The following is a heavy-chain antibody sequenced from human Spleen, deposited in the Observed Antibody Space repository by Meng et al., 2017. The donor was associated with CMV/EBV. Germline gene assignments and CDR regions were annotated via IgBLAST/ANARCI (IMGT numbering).Heavy chain of an antibody. Sequence: ASVKVSCKASGYTFTGYYMHWVRQAPGQGLEWMGWINPNSGGTNYAQKFQGRVTMTRDTSISTAYMELSRLRSDDTAVFFCARAPCSTATCYIYYYYGLDVWGQGTTVTVSS. CDR2: INPNSGGT. J-gene: IGHJ6*02. CDR3: ARAPCSTATCYIYYYYGLDV. D-gene: IGHD2-2*02. CDR1: GYTFTGYY. V-gene: IGHV1-2*02.